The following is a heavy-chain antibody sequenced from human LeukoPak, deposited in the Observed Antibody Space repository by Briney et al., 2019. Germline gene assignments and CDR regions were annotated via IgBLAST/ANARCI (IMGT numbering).Heavy chain of an antibody. V-gene: IGHV3-48*03. J-gene: IGHJ4*02. Sequence: GGSLRLSCAASGFTFSSYEMNWVRQAPGKGLEWVSYISSSGSTIYYADSVKGRFTISRGNAKNSLYLQMNSLRAEDTAIYYCARGAATNLWPSDYWGQGTLVTVSS. D-gene: IGHD3-10*01. CDR3: ARGAATNLWPSDY. CDR1: GFTFSSYE. CDR2: ISSSGSTI.